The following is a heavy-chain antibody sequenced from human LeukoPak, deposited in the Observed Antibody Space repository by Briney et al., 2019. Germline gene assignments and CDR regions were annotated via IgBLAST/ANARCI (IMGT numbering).Heavy chain of an antibody. CDR1: EFTLNRKW. Sequence: GGVFRLFFAASEFTLNRKWMHWVRQAPGKGLGLVSRINTDGSSTSCVDSVQGRFTISRDNAKNTLYLQMNSLRAEDTAVYYSASTLTFFGEPDSWGQGTLVTVSS. V-gene: IGHV3-74*01. CDR3: ASTLTFFGEPDS. D-gene: IGHD3-3*01. J-gene: IGHJ4*02. CDR2: INTDGSST.